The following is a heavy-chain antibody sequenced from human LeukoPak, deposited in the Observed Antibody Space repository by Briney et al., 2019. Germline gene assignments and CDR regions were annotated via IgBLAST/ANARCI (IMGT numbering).Heavy chain of an antibody. CDR3: ARVTVDGYFYMDV. Sequence: GGSLRLSCSTSGFKFGEYAMSWVRQAPGKGLEWVGFIRSKVYGQATKYAASVEDRLVISRDDSSSAVYLQMTSLQSEDTAVYYCARVTVDGYFYMDVWGEGTSVTVSS. V-gene: IGHV3-49*04. CDR2: IRSKVYGQAT. CDR1: GFKFGEYA. D-gene: IGHD4-11*01. J-gene: IGHJ6*03.